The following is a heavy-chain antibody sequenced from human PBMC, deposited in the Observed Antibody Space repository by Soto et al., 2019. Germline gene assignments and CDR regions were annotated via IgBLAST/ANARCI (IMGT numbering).Heavy chain of an antibody. CDR2: ISAGGGNK. D-gene: IGHD1-26*01. V-gene: IGHV3-23*01. Sequence: EAQLLESGGGLVQPGGSLRLSCAASGITLNRYAMTWVRQAPGKGLEWVSGISAGGGNKYYADSVEGRFTISRDNSKNTLYLQMDSLRPDDTAVYYCAKCPYSESYDWFDPWGQGTLVTVSS. J-gene: IGHJ5*02. CDR3: AKCPYSESYDWFDP. CDR1: GITLNRYA.